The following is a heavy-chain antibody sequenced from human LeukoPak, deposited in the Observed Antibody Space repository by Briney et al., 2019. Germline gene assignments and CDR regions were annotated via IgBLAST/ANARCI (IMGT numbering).Heavy chain of an antibody. V-gene: IGHV1-2*02. Sequence: GASVKVSCKASGYTFTGYYMHWVRQVPGQGLEWMGWINPNSGGTNYAQKFQGRVTMTRDTSISTAYMELSRLRSDDTAVYYCARGVEELSQNWFDPWGQGTLVTVSS. CDR1: GYTFTGYY. J-gene: IGHJ5*02. CDR3: ARGVEELSQNWFDP. D-gene: IGHD3-16*02. CDR2: INPNSGGT.